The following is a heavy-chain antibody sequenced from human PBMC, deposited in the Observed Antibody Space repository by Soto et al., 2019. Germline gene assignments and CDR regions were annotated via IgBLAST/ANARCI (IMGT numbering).Heavy chain of an antibody. CDR2: LYSGGSP. D-gene: IGHD3-16*01. Sequence: EVQLVESGGGSIQPGGSLRLSCVASGFTVSSAYMSWVRQAPGKGLEWVSVLYSGGSPYYADSVKGRFIISRDNSKNTLYLQMNSLRAEDTAVYYCARGQSSDYEQPMNWGQGTLVIVSS. CDR1: GFTVSSAY. CDR3: ARGQSSDYEQPMN. J-gene: IGHJ4*02. V-gene: IGHV3-53*01.